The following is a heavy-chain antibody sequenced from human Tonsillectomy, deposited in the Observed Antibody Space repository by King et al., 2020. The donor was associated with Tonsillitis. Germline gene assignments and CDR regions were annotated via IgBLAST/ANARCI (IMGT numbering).Heavy chain of an antibody. D-gene: IGHD1-26*01. CDR1: GYTFTSYY. CDR2: INPSGGST. Sequence: QLVQSGAEVKKPGASVKVSCKASGYTFTSYYMHWVRQAPGQGLEWMGIINPSGGSTSYAQKFQGRVTMTRDTSTSTVYMGLSSLRSEDTAVYYCARDAVGQNWFDPWGQGTLVTVSS. CDR3: ARDAVGQNWFDP. V-gene: IGHV1-46*01. J-gene: IGHJ5*02.